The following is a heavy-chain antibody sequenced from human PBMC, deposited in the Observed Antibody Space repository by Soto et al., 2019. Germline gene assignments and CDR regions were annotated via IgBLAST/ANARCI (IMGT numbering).Heavy chain of an antibody. J-gene: IGHJ3*02. Sequence: PGGCVRQCGVYARFAVIGDGLSCDSQAPGKGLEWVSSISGSGGSTYYGDSVKGRFTISRDNSKNTLYLQMNSLRAEDTAVYYCAKARPYYDLLYAAFDMWGQGTKVTVSS. CDR2: ISGSGGST. V-gene: IGHV3-23*01. CDR3: AKARPYYDLLYAAFDM. D-gene: IGHD3-9*01. CDR1: RFAVIGDG.